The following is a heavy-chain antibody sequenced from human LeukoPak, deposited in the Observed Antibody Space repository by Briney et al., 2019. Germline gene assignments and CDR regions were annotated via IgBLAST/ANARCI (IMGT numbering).Heavy chain of an antibody. D-gene: IGHD3-3*01. CDR1: GYTFTGYY. CDR3: ARAPGLRFLEWLPYNWFDP. CDR2: INPNSGGT. Sequence: ASVKVSCKASGYTFTGYYMHWVRQAPGQGLEWMGWINPNSGGTNYAQKFQGRVTMTRDTSISTAYMELSRLRSDDTAVYYCARAPGLRFLEWLPYNWFDPWGQGTLVTVSS. V-gene: IGHV1-2*02. J-gene: IGHJ5*02.